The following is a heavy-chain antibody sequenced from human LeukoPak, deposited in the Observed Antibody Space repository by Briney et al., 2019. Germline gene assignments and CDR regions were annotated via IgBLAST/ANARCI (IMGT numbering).Heavy chain of an antibody. Sequence: GGPLRLSCAASGFTFSDYALIWVRQAPGKGLEWISAIRGTGGITYYADSVKGRCTISRDNSRNTVYLQMNSLRAEDTALYFCGKDPNGDYVGAFDFWGPGTMVTVSS. CDR1: GFTFSDYA. CDR2: IRGTGGIT. D-gene: IGHD4-17*01. CDR3: GKDPNGDYVGAFDF. J-gene: IGHJ3*01. V-gene: IGHV3-23*01.